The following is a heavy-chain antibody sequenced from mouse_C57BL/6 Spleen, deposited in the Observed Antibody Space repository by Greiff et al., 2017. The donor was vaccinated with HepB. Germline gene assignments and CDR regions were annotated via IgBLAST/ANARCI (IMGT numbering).Heavy chain of an antibody. CDR1: GYTFTSYW. D-gene: IGHD3-2*02. J-gene: IGHJ3*01. CDR2: IDPNSGGT. CDR3: ARSIAQATIAY. V-gene: IGHV1-72*01. Sequence: QVQLKQPGAELVKPGASVKLSCKASGYTFTSYWMHWVKQRPGRGLEWIGRIDPNSGGTKYNEKFKSKATLTVDKPSSTAYMQLSSLTSEDSAVYYCARSIAQATIAYWGQGTLVTVSA.